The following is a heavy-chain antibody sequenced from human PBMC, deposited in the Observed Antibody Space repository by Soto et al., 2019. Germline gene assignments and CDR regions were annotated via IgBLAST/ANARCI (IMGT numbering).Heavy chain of an antibody. CDR3: ARGSYGDSY. CDR1: GASITSYF. Sequence: PSETLSLTCTVSGASITSYFWSWIRQPPGKRLEWIGYIYYSGSTNYNPSLRSRVTISVDKSKNQFSLKLSTVTAADTAVYYCARGSYGDSYWGQGTRVTVAS. CDR2: IYYSGST. D-gene: IGHD4-17*01. V-gene: IGHV4-59*01. J-gene: IGHJ4*02.